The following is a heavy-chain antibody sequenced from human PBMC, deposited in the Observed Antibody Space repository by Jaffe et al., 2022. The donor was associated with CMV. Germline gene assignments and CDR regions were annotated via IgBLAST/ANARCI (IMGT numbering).Heavy chain of an antibody. J-gene: IGHJ4*02. V-gene: IGHV3-21*01. D-gene: IGHD6-19*01. CDR1: GFTFSTYN. CDR3: ARDPTTRSGFSSGWPIDH. Sequence: EVQLVESGGGLVKPGGSLRLSCATSGFTFSTYNMNWVRQAPGKGLEWVSSISSTSTYIYYTDSVQGRFTISRDNAKTSLYLQMDSLRAEDTAVYYCARDPTTRSGFSSGWPIDHWGQGTLVIVSS. CDR2: ISSTSTYI.